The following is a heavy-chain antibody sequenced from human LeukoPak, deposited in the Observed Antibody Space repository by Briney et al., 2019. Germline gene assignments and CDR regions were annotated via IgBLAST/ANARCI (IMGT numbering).Heavy chain of an antibody. CDR1: GGSFSGYY. D-gene: IGHD6-13*01. J-gene: IGHJ5*02. CDR2: INHSGST. V-gene: IGHV4-34*01. Sequence: SETLSLTCAVYGGSFSGYYWSWIPQPPGKGLEWIGEINHSGSTNYNPSLKSRVTISVDTSKNQFSLKLSSVTAADTAVYYCARVESSSWYNWFDPWGQGTLVTVSS. CDR3: ARVESSSWYNWFDP.